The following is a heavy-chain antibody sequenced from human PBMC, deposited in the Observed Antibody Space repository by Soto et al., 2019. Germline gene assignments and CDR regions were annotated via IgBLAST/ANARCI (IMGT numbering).Heavy chain of an antibody. CDR1: SGSFSGYY. D-gene: IGHD3-16*01. V-gene: IGHV4-34*01. CDR2: IYHGLSI. Sequence: ETLSLTCAVYSGSFSGYYWSWIRQPPGKGLEWIGEIYHGLSIVYNPSLKSRVTISGDSSKNQFSLKLSSVTAADTAVYYCARHGGYYFDYWGQGTLVTVCS. CDR3: ARHGGYYFDY. J-gene: IGHJ4*02.